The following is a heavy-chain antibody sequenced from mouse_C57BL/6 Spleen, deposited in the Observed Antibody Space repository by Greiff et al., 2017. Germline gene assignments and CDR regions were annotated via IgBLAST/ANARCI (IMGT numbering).Heavy chain of an antibody. J-gene: IGHJ4*01. D-gene: IGHD2-5*01. CDR2: IYPGDGDT. CDR1: GYAFSSSW. Sequence: VKLVESGPELVKPGASVKISCKASGYAFSSSWMNWVKQRPGKGLEWIGRIYPGDGDTNYNGKFKGKATLTADKSSSTAYMQLSSLTSEDSAVYFCARDYSNFPGAMDYWGQGTSVTVSS. CDR3: ARDYSNFPGAMDY. V-gene: IGHV1-82*01.